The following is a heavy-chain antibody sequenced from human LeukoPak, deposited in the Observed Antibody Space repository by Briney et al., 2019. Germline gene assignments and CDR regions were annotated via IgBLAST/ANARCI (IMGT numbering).Heavy chain of an antibody. CDR1: GDSISSYY. CDR2: IYYSGST. J-gene: IGHJ5*02. D-gene: IGHD1-26*01. CDR3: ARGGGTQVRYSGSYYGFWFDP. Sequence: SETLSLTCTVSGDSISSYYWSWIRQPPGKGLEWIGYIYYSGSTNYNPSLKSRVTISVDTSKNQFSLKLSSVTAADTAVYYCARGGGTQVRYSGSYYGFWFDPWGQGTLVTVSS. V-gene: IGHV4-59*12.